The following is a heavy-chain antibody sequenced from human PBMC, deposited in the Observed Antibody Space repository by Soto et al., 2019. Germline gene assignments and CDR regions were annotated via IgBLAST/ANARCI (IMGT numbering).Heavy chain of an antibody. D-gene: IGHD3-22*01. CDR3: ARINFDYYDSSGYSRWFDP. Sequence: SETLSLTCTVSGGSISSGGYYWGWIRQPPGKGLEWIGSIYYSGSTYYNPSLKSRVTISVDTSKNQFSLKLSSVTAADTAVYYRARINFDYYDSSGYSRWFDPWGQGTLVTVSS. CDR1: GGSISSGGYY. CDR2: IYYSGST. J-gene: IGHJ5*02. V-gene: IGHV4-39*07.